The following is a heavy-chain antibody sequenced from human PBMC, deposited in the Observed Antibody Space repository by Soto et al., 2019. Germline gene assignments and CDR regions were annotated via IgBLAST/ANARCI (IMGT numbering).Heavy chain of an antibody. CDR3: ARRSVVRGAGTFYYYYMDV. V-gene: IGHV4-59*08. CDR2: IYYSGST. CDR1: GGSISSYY. J-gene: IGHJ6*03. D-gene: IGHD3-10*01. Sequence: SETLSLTCTVSGGSISSYYWIWIRQPPGKGLEWIGYIYYSGSTNYNPSLKSRVTISVDTSKNQFSLKLSSVTAADTAVYYCARRSVVRGAGTFYYYYMDVWGKGTTVTVSS.